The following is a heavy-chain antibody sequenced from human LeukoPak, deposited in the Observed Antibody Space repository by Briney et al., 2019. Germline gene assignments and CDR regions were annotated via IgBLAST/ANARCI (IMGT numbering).Heavy chain of an antibody. D-gene: IGHD6-13*01. CDR3: ARGGAFSSSWYLDY. CDR2: INPNSGGT. CDR1: GYTFTGYY. Sequence: ASVRDSCMASGYTFTGYYMRWVRQAPGQGLEWMGWINPNSGGTNYAQKFQGGVTMTRDTSISTAYMELSRLRSDDTAVYYCARGGAFSSSWYLDYWGEGPLVPVSS. J-gene: IGHJ4*02. V-gene: IGHV1-2*02.